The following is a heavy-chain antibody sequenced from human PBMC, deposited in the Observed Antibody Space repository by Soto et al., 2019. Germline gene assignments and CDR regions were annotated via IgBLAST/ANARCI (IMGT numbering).Heavy chain of an antibody. J-gene: IGHJ4*02. V-gene: IGHV5-51*01. D-gene: IGHD6-13*01. Sequence: PGESLKISCQCSGYTFSNFWIGWVRQMPGKGLEWMGIIYPGDSDTRYSPSFQGQVTISADKSISTAFLQWSSLKASDTAMYYCARRGSNFDYWGQGTLVTVSS. CDR2: IYPGDSDT. CDR1: GYTFSNFW. CDR3: ARRGSNFDY.